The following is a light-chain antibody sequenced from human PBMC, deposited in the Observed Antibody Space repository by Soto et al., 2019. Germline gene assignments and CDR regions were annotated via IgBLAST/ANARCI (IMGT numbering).Light chain of an antibody. J-gene: IGKJ1*01. CDR1: QSISGW. CDR2: KAS. CDR3: QQYIDYPWT. Sequence: DIQMTQSPSTLSASVGDRVTIACRASQSISGWLAWYQQKPGKAPKLLIYKASNLESGVPSRFSGSGSGTEFALTITSLQPEDSATYYCQQYIDYPWTFGQGTKVDIK. V-gene: IGKV1-5*03.